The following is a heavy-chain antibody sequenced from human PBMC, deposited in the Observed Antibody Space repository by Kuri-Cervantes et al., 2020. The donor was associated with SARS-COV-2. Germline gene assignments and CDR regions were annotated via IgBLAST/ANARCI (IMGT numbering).Heavy chain of an antibody. D-gene: IGHD6-13*01. CDR3: ASPSGVWQQLSVHPPAADAFDI. CDR2: INHSGST. J-gene: IGHJ3*02. CDR1: GGSFSGYY. V-gene: IGHV4-34*01. Sequence: GSLRLSCAVYGGSFSGYYWSWIRQPPGKGLEWIGEINHSGSTNYNPSLKSRVTISVDTSKNQFSLKLSSVTAADTAVYYCASPSGVWQQLSVHPPAADAFDIWGQGKMV.